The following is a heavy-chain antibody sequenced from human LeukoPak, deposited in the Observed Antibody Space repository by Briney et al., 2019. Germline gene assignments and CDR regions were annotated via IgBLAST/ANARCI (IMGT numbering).Heavy chain of an antibody. Sequence: PGGSLRLSCAASGFTFSSFAMSWVRQAPGKGLEWVSSISVSGGSTYYPDSVKGRFTISRDNSKNTVYLQMNSLRAEDTAVYYCAHASISGLQYDYWGQGTLVTVSS. CDR3: AHASISGLQYDY. D-gene: IGHD5-12*01. CDR2: ISVSGGST. V-gene: IGHV3-23*01. J-gene: IGHJ4*02. CDR1: GFTFSSFA.